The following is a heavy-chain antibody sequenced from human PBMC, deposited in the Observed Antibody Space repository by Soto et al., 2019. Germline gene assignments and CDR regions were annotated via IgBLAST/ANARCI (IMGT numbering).Heavy chain of an antibody. CDR3: ARIKSTRYPYITYYFDY. J-gene: IGHJ4*02. D-gene: IGHD3-9*01. Sequence: SGPTLVNPTQTLTLTCTFSGFSLSTSGMCVSWIRQPPGKALEWLAPIDWDDDKYYSTSLKTRLTISKDTSKNQVVLTMTNMDPVDTATYYCARIKSTRYPYITYYFDYWGQGTLVTVSS. V-gene: IGHV2-70*01. CDR1: GFSLSTSGMC. CDR2: IDWDDDK.